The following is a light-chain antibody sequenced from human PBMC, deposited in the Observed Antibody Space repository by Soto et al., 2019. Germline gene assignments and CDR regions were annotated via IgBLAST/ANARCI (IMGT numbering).Light chain of an antibody. Sequence: QSALTQPASVSGSPGQSITISCTGTSSDVGGFDYVSWYQQYPAKAPKLIIFDVSNRPSGVSNRFSGSKSGNTASLTIAGLQAEDEADYYCSSYTSDITRGVFGVFGGGTKLTVL. J-gene: IGLJ3*02. CDR3: SSYTSDITRGVFGV. V-gene: IGLV2-14*03. CDR1: SSDVGGFDY. CDR2: DVS.